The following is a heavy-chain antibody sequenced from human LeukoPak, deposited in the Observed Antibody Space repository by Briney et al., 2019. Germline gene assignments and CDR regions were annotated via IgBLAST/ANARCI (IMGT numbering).Heavy chain of an antibody. CDR2: IIPIFGTA. V-gene: IGHV1-69*13. CDR3: ARLGTVYGSGSYYKSRPFDY. Sequence: SVKVSCKASGGTFSSYAISRVRQAPGQGLEWMGGIIPIFGTANYAQKFQGRVTITADESTSTAYMELSSLRSEDTAVYYCARLGTVYGSGSYYKSRPFDYWGQGTLVTVSS. D-gene: IGHD3-10*01. J-gene: IGHJ4*02. CDR1: GGTFSSYA.